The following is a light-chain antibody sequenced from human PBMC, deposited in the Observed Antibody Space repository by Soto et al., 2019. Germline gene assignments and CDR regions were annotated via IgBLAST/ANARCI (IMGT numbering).Light chain of an antibody. CDR2: GAS. CDR1: QSVSSD. Sequence: EMTQSPATLSVSPGARATLSCRASQSVSSDLAWYHQKPGQAPRLLIYGASTRATGIPARFSGSGSGTELTITINSLQSEDCAVYYCQQYNNWPRTFGQGTKVDIK. J-gene: IGKJ1*01. V-gene: IGKV3-15*01. CDR3: QQYNNWPRT.